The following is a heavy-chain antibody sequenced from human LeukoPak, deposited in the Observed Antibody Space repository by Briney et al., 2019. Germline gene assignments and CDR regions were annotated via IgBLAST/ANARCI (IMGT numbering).Heavy chain of an antibody. Sequence: SETLSLTCAVSGGSISTNNWWTWVRQPPGKGLEWVGEIHHSGSTDYNPSLKSRVTISPDKSKNQFSLTLTSVTAADTAVYFCARAPLSGTYYTDAFDIWGQGTMVTVSS. J-gene: IGHJ3*02. V-gene: IGHV4-4*02. D-gene: IGHD1-26*01. CDR3: ARAPLSGTYYTDAFDI. CDR2: IHHSGST. CDR1: GGSISTNNW.